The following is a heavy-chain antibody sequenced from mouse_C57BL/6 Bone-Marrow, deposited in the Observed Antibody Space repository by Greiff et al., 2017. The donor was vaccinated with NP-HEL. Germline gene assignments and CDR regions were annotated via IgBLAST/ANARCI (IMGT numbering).Heavy chain of an antibody. CDR3: ARSRLYYYAMDY. CDR2: IHPNSGST. J-gene: IGHJ4*01. V-gene: IGHV1-64*01. Sequence: VQLQQPGAELVKPGASVKLSCKASGYTFTSYWMHWVKQRPGQGLEWIGMIHPNSGSTNYNEKFKSKATLTVDKSSSTAYMQLSSLTSEDSAVYYCARSRLYYYAMDYWGQGTSVTVSS. CDR1: GYTFTSYW.